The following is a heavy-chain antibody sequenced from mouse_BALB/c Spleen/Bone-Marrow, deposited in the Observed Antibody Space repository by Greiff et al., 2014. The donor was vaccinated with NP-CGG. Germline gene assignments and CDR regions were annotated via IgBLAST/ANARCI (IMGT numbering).Heavy chain of an antibody. CDR3: VRPYDYGTWFAY. D-gene: IGHD2-4*01. CDR1: GFTFSTYG. J-gene: IGHJ3*01. V-gene: IGHV5-6*01. CDR2: ISNGGIYT. Sequence: EVMLEESGGDIVKPGGSLKLSCAASGFTFSTYGMSWVRQTPDKRLEWVAAISNGGIYTYYPDTVKGRFTISRDNAKNTLYLQMSSLKSEDSAMYYCVRPYDYGTWFAYWGQGTLVTVSA.